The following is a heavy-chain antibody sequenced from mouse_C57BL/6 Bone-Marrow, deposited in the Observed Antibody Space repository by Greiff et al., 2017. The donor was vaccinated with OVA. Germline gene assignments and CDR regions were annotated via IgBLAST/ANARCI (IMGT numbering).Heavy chain of an antibody. CDR1: GFTFSDAW. CDR3: TRSTTVEYFDY. CDR2: IRNKANNHAT. V-gene: IGHV6-6*01. Sequence: EVQLVESGGGLVQPGGSMKLSCAASGFTFSDAWMDWVRQSPEKGLEWVAEIRNKANNHATYYAESVKGRFTISRDDSKSSVYLQMNSLRAEDTGIYYCTRSTTVEYFDYWGQGTTLTVSS. J-gene: IGHJ2*01. D-gene: IGHD1-1*01.